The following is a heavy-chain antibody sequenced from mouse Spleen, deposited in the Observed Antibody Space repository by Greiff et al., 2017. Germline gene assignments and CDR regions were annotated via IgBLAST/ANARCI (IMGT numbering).Heavy chain of an antibody. V-gene: IGHV2-6-1*01. Sequence: VQLKETGPGLVAPSQSLSITCTVSGFSLTSYGVHWVRQPPGKGLEWLVVIWSDGSTNYNSALKSRLSISKDNSKSQVFLKMNSLQTDDTAMYYCARHSLSYWYFDVWGAGTTVTVSS. CDR3: ARHSLSYWYFDV. J-gene: IGHJ1*01. CDR1: GFSLTSYG. CDR2: IWSDGST.